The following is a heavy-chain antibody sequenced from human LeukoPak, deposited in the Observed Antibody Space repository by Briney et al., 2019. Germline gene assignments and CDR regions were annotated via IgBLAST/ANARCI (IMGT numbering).Heavy chain of an antibody. Sequence: ASVKVSRKASGYTFTGYYMHWVRQAPGQGLEWMGWINPNSGGTNYAQKFQGRVTMTRDTSISTAYMELSRLRSDDTAVYYCAGGVVAATAFDPWGQGTLVTVSS. CDR2: INPNSGGT. V-gene: IGHV1-2*02. J-gene: IGHJ5*02. D-gene: IGHD2-15*01. CDR1: GYTFTGYY. CDR3: AGGVVAATAFDP.